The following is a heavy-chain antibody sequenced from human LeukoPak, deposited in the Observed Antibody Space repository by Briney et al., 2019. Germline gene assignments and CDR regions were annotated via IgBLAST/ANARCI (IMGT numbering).Heavy chain of an antibody. Sequence: GRSLRLSCAASGSTFSSYAMHWVRQAPGKGLEWVAVISYDGSNKYYADSVKGRFTISRDNSKNTLYLQMNSLRAEDTAVYYCARSQGVRGVLTRRGYFDYWGQGTLVTVSS. V-gene: IGHV3-30*04. D-gene: IGHD3-10*01. CDR2: ISYDGSNK. CDR3: ARSQGVRGVLTRRGYFDY. CDR1: GSTFSSYA. J-gene: IGHJ4*02.